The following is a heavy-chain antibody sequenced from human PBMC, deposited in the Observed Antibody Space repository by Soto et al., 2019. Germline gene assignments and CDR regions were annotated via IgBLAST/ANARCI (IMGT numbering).Heavy chain of an antibody. D-gene: IGHD6-19*01. CDR3: ARHYSSGSRNWFDP. CDR2: IYYSGST. CDR1: GGSINSSSYV. V-gene: IGHV4-39*01. J-gene: IGHJ5*02. Sequence: PPETLSLTCSGSGGSINSSSYVWFWVRQPPGKGLEWIGSIYYSGSTYYNPSLRSRVTISVDTSKNQFSLKLSSVTAADTAVFYCARHYSSGSRNWFDPWGQGTPVTVSS.